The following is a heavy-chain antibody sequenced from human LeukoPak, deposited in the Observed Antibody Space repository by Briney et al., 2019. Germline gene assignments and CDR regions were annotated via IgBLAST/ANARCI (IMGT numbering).Heavy chain of an antibody. V-gene: IGHV3-66*01. CDR1: GITVSSTY. Sequence: GGSLRLSCAASGITVSSTYMTWVRQAPGKGLEWVSVIQNGGSTYYVDSVRGRFTISRDNFKNTLNLQMNSLRAEDTAVYYCATGRILASYFHYWGQGILVTVSS. D-gene: IGHD2-15*01. CDR3: ATGRILASYFHY. J-gene: IGHJ4*02. CDR2: IQNGGST.